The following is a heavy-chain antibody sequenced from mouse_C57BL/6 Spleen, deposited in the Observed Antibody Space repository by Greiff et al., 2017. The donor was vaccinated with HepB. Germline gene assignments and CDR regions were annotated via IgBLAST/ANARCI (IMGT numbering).Heavy chain of an antibody. CDR3: ARTSGSSSFDY. CDR2: ISSGSSTI. D-gene: IGHD1-1*01. V-gene: IGHV5-17*01. J-gene: IGHJ2*01. Sequence: EVQLVESGGGLVKPGGSLKLSCAASGFTFSDYGMHWVRQAPEKGLEWVAYISSGSSTIYYADTVKGRFTITRDNTKHTLFLQMTRLRSEDTAMYYCARTSGSSSFDYWGQGTTLTVSS. CDR1: GFTFSDYG.